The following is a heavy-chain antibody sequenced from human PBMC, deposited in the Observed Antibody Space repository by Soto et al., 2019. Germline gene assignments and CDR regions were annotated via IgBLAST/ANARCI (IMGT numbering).Heavy chain of an antibody. V-gene: IGHV3-48*03. Sequence: GGSLRLSCAASGFTFSSYEMNWVRQAPGKGLEWVSYISSSGSTIYYADSVKGRFTISRDNAKNSLYLQMNSLRAEDTAVYYCARVALGYCSSTSCHSYYGMDVWGQGTTVT. J-gene: IGHJ6*02. CDR2: ISSSGSTI. CDR3: ARVALGYCSSTSCHSYYGMDV. D-gene: IGHD2-2*01. CDR1: GFTFSSYE.